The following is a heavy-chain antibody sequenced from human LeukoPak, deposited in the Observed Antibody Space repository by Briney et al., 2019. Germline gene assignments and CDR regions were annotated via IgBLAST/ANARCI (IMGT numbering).Heavy chain of an antibody. J-gene: IGHJ4*02. Sequence: QPGGSLRLSCAASGFTFSNYWMYWVRQAPGKGLVWVSRIASDGSSTTYADSVKGRFSISRDNAKNTLYLQMNSLRVEDTAVYYCARGRPHGNDYWGQGTLVTVSS. D-gene: IGHD4-23*01. V-gene: IGHV3-74*01. CDR2: IASDGSST. CDR1: GFTFSNYW. CDR3: ARGRPHGNDY.